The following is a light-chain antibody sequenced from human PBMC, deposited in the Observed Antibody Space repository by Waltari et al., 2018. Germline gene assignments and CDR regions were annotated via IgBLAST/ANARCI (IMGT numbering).Light chain of an antibody. CDR2: GAS. V-gene: IGKV3-20*01. Sequence: EIVLTQSPGTLSLSPVEGATLSCRASQSVSSNYLTWYQQKPGQAPRLLIYGASSRATGIPDRFSGSGSGTDFTLTISRLEPEDFAVYYCQQYGSSPLTFGPGTKVDIK. J-gene: IGKJ3*01. CDR1: QSVSSNY. CDR3: QQYGSSPLT.